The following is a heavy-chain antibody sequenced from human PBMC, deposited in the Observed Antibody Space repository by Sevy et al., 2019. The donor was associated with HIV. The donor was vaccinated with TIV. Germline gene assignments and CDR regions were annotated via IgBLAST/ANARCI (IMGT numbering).Heavy chain of an antibody. Sequence: GGCLRLSCAASGFTFDDYAMHWVRQAPGKGLEWVSGISWNSGSIGYADSVKGRFTISRDNAKNSLYLQMNSLRAEDTALYYCATDRFGRVIVSDSYYFDYWGQGTLVTVSS. CDR1: GFTFDDYA. D-gene: IGHD3-16*02. CDR2: ISWNSGSI. J-gene: IGHJ4*02. CDR3: ATDRFGRVIVSDSYYFDY. V-gene: IGHV3-9*01.